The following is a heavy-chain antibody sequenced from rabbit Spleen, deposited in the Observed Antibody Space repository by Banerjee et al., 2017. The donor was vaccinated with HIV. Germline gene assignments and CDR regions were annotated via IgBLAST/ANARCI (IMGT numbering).Heavy chain of an antibody. D-gene: IGHD4-1*01. J-gene: IGHJ4*01. V-gene: IGHV1S47*01. CDR1: GFDFSNYG. CDR2: IDPIFGST. Sequence: QEQLVESGGGLVQPGGSLKLSCKASGFDFSNYGMNWVRQAPGKGLEWIGYIDPIFGSTYYASWVNGRFTISSHNAQNTLYLQLNSLTIADTATYFCVRNSGWGLTYFKLWGQGTLVTVS. CDR3: VRNSGWGLTYFKL.